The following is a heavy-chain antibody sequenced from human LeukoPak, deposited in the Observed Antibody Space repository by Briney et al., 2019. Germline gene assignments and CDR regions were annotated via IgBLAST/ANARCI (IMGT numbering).Heavy chain of an antibody. D-gene: IGHD3-16*02. Sequence: SVKVSCKASGGTFSSYAISWVRQAPGQGLEWMGRIIPIFGTANYAQKFQGRVTITTDESTSTAYMELSSLRSEDTAVYYCASPSEYDYVWGSYRFDYWGQGTLVTVSS. CDR2: IIPIFGTA. V-gene: IGHV1-69*05. CDR1: GGTFSSYA. J-gene: IGHJ4*02. CDR3: ASPSEYDYVWGSYRFDY.